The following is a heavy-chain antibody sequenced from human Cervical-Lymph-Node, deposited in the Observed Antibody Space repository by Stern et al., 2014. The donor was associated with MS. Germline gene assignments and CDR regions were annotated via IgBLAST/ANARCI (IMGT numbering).Heavy chain of an antibody. CDR2: INTHSGAT. V-gene: IGHV1-2*02. CDR3: ACRSGKTSFTRGSLDY. CDR1: GYTFTDYY. D-gene: IGHD1-14*01. J-gene: IGHJ4*02. Sequence: VQLVQSGAEVKKPGTSVKVSCTASGYTFTDYYIHWVRQAPGHGLEWLGWINTHSGATHFAQKFQGRITVTRDTSISTAYMELSGLQSDDTAVFYCACRSGKTSFTRGSLDYWGQGSLVTVSS.